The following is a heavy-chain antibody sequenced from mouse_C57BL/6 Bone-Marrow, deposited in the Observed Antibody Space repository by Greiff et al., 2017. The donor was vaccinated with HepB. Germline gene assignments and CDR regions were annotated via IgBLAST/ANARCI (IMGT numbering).Heavy chain of an antibody. J-gene: IGHJ4*01. D-gene: IGHD2-3*01. V-gene: IGHV1-55*01. CDR1: GYTFTSYW. CDR2: IYPGSGST. CDR3: SRKIPMNGWLLPYAMDY. Sequence: QVQLQQPGAELVKPGASVKMSCKASGYTFTSYWITWVKQRPGQGLEWIGDIYPGSGSTNYNEKFKSKATLTVDTSSSTAYMQLSSLTSEDSAVYYWSRKIPMNGWLLPYAMDYWGQGTSVTVSS.